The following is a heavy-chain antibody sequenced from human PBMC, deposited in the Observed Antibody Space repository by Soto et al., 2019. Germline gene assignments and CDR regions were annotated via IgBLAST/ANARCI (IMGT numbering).Heavy chain of an antibody. V-gene: IGHV3-33*01. Sequence: GGSLRLSCAASGFTFSSYGMHWVRQAPGKGLEWVAVIWYDGSNKYYADSVKGRFTISRDNSKNTLYLQMNSLRAEDTAVYYCARDPTQDGVLDYWGQGTLVTVSS. CDR3: ARDPTQDGVLDY. CDR1: GFTFSSYG. D-gene: IGHD3-10*01. J-gene: IGHJ4*02. CDR2: IWYDGSNK.